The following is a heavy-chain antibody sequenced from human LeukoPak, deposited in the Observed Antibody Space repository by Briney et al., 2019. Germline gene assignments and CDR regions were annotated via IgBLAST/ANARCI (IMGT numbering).Heavy chain of an antibody. Sequence: GGSLRLSCAASGFTFSSNSMNWVRQAPGKGLEWVSYISSSSGTIYYADSVKGRFTISRDNAKNSLYLQMHSLRAEDTAVYYCPLELGEGFDYWGQGTLVTVSS. V-gene: IGHV3-48*01. CDR3: PLELGEGFDY. J-gene: IGHJ4*02. CDR2: ISSSSGTI. D-gene: IGHD1-7*01. CDR1: GFTFSSNS.